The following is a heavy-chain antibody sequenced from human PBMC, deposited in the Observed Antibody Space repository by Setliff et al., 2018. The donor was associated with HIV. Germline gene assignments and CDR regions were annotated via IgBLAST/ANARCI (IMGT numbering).Heavy chain of an antibody. Sequence: PSETLSLTCTVSRDSINGHWWSWIRQPPGKGLEWTGSIHYSGITHYNPSLKSRLTMSVDASKNQVSLKLTSVTAADTAVYYCARYKCINFACVGFDIWGQGTVVTVSS. CDR3: ARYKCINFACVGFDI. CDR2: IHYSGIT. CDR1: RDSINGHW. D-gene: IGHD3-9*01. V-gene: IGHV4-59*11. J-gene: IGHJ3*02.